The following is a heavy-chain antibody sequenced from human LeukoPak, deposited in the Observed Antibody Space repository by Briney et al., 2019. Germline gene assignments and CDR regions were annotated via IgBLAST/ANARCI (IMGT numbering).Heavy chain of an antibody. Sequence: PSETLSLTCTVSGGSISSSSYYWGWIRQPPGKGLEWIGSFYYSGNTYYNPSLKNRVTISVDTSKNQFSLKLNSVTAADTAVYYCARAPPSYYYYGMDVWGQGTTVTVSS. V-gene: IGHV4-39*07. CDR2: FYYSGNT. J-gene: IGHJ6*02. CDR1: GGSISSSSYY. CDR3: ARAPPSYYYYGMDV.